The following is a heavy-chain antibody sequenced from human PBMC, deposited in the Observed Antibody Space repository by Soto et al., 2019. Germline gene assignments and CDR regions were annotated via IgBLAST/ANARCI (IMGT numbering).Heavy chain of an antibody. V-gene: IGHV1-18*01. CDR3: ARVRFGYNYGFYFYY. CDR1: GYTFTSYG. D-gene: IGHD5-12*01. J-gene: IGHJ4*02. CDR2: ISAYNGNT. Sequence: ASVKVSCKASGYTFTSYGISWVRQAPGQGLEWMGWISAYNGNTNYAQKLQGRVTMTTDTSTSTAYMELWSLRSDDTAVYYCARVRFGYNYGFYFYYCGQETLLTISS.